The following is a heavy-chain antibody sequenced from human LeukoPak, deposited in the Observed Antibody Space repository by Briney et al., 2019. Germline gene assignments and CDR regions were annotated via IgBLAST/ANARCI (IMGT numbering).Heavy chain of an antibody. CDR2: IIPIFGTA. J-gene: IGHJ3*02. CDR1: GYTFTGYY. V-gene: IGHV1-69*06. Sequence: SVKVSCKAPGYTFTGYYMHWVRQAPGQGLEWMGGIIPIFGTANYAQKFQGRVTITADKSTSTAYMELSSLRSEDTAVYYCAREGQDFWSGYYTLIGAFDIWGQGTMVTVSS. D-gene: IGHD3-3*01. CDR3: AREGQDFWSGYYTLIGAFDI.